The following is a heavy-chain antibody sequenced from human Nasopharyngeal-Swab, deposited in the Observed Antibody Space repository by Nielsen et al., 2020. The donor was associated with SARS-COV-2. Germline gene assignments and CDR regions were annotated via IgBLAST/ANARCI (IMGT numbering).Heavy chain of an antibody. D-gene: IGHD6-13*01. CDR3: ARDDGDVPGITGSGPPGGY. V-gene: IGHV1-2*06. CDR1: GYTFTDYY. CDR2: INSNSGDT. J-gene: IGHJ4*02. Sequence: ASVKVSCKASGYTFTDYYMHWVRQAPAQGLEWMGRINSNSGDTDYTQKFQGRVTVTRDTSINTVYMELSSLRSDDTAVYYCARDDGDVPGITGSGPPGGYWGQGTLVTVSS.